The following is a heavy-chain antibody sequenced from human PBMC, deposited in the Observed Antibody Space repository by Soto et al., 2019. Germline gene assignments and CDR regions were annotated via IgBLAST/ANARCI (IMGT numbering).Heavy chain of an antibody. CDR3: TTDPVMITFGGVREGDAFDI. Sequence: GGSLRLSCAASGFTFSNAWMNWVRQAPGKGLEWVGRIKSKTDGGTTDYAAPVKGRFTISRDDSKNTLYLQMNSLKTEDTAVYYCTTDPVMITFGGVREGDAFDIWGQGTMVTVSS. D-gene: IGHD3-16*01. CDR2: IKSKTDGGTT. J-gene: IGHJ3*02. V-gene: IGHV3-15*07. CDR1: GFTFSNAW.